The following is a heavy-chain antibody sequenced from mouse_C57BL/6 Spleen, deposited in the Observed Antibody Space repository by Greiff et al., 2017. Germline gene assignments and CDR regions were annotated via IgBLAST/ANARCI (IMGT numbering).Heavy chain of an antibody. D-gene: IGHD1-2*01. CDR3: ARDTTAYWYFDV. CDR1: GYTFTDYN. J-gene: IGHJ1*03. Sequence: VQLQQSGPELVKPGASVKMSCKASGYTFTDYNMHWVKQSHGKSLEWIGYINPNNGGTSYNQKFKGKATLTVNKSSSTAYMELRSLTSEDSAVYYCARDTTAYWYFDVWGTGTTVTVSS. CDR2: INPNNGGT. V-gene: IGHV1-22*01.